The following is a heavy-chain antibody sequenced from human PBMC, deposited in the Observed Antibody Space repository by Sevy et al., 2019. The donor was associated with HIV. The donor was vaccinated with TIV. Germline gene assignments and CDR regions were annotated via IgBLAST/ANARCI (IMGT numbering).Heavy chain of an antibody. CDR3: VRDHNFVLDY. D-gene: IGHD1-20*01. J-gene: IGHJ4*02. CDR1: GDTVSSESAA. Sequence: QSQTLSLTCAISGDTVSSESAAWNWYRQFPARGLESLGRTYYRSTWHKDYATSLNSRMTINPDTSKNQFSLQLNSVTPEDTAVYYRVRDHNFVLDYWGQGVLVTVS. V-gene: IGHV6-1*01. CDR2: TYYRSTWHK.